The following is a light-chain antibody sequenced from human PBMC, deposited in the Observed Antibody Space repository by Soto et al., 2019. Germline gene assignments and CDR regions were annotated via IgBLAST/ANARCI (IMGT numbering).Light chain of an antibody. V-gene: IGLV2-8*01. CDR2: EVN. CDR1: SSDVGGSNL. J-gene: IGLJ1*01. Sequence: QSVLTQPPSASGSPGQSVTISCTGTSSDVGGSNLVSWYQQHPGKAPKLLIFEVNKRPSGVPDRSSGSKSGNTASLTVSGLQAEDEGDYYCSSYAGNTYPYVFGTGTKVTVL. CDR3: SSYAGNTYPYV.